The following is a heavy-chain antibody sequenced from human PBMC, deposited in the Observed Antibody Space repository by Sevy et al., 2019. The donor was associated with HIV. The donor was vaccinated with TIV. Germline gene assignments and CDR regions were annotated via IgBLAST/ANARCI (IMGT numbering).Heavy chain of an antibody. J-gene: IGHJ6*02. V-gene: IGHV1-2*02. CDR2: INSDSGVT. CDR1: GYIFSDYY. Sequence: ASVKVSCKASGYIFSDYYIHWVRQAPGQGLEWMAWINSDSGVTNYAHRFRGEVTVTRDTSLRAAYLELTNLKSNDTAIYYCARLTTQPTSDLYGLDVWGQGTTVTVSS. CDR3: ARLTTQPTSDLYGLDV. D-gene: IGHD4-17*01.